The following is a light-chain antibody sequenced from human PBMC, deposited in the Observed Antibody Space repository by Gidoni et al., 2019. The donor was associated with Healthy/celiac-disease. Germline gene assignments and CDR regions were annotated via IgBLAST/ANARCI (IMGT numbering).Light chain of an antibody. CDR1: QSISSW. CDR2: DAS. J-gene: IGKJ3*01. Sequence: DIHLTPPPSTLSASVGDRVTIPCRASQSISSWLAWYQQKPGKAPKLLIYDASSLESGVPSRFSGSGSGTEFTLTISSLQPDDFATYYCQQYNSYSEFTFGPGTKVDIK. V-gene: IGKV1-5*01. CDR3: QQYNSYSEFT.